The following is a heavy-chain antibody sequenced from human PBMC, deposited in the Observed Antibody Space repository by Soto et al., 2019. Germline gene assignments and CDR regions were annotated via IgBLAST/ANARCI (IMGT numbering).Heavy chain of an antibody. D-gene: IGHD6-6*01. V-gene: IGHV4-4*07. CDR1: GGSISSFY. CDR2: IYTSGST. Sequence: SETLSLTCTVSGGSISSFYCNWIRQPAGKGLEWIGRIYTSGSTNYNPSLKSRVTMSVDTSKNLFSLKLSSVTAADTAMYYCARDHSSSSMDYWGQGTLVTSPQ. CDR3: ARDHSSSSMDY. J-gene: IGHJ4*02.